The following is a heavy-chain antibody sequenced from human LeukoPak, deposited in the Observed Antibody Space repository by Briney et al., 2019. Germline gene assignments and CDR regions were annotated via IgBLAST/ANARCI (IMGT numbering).Heavy chain of an antibody. CDR2: ISSSGSTI. CDR1: GFTFSSYE. Sequence: PGGSLRLPCAASGFTFSSYEMNWVRQAPGKGLEWVSYISSSGSTIYYADSVKGRFTISRDNAKNSLYLQMNSLRAEDTAVYYCARGYYYGSGSPSPYIWGQGTMVTVSS. CDR3: ARGYYYGSGSPSPYI. D-gene: IGHD3-10*01. J-gene: IGHJ3*02. V-gene: IGHV3-48*03.